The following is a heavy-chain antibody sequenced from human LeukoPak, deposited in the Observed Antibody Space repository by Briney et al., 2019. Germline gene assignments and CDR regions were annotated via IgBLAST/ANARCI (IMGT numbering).Heavy chain of an antibody. D-gene: IGHD4-23*01. CDR2: IWSDGSYR. CDR3: AREELNSLDY. J-gene: IGHJ4*02. V-gene: IGHV3-33*01. CDR1: GLTFSSYD. Sequence: GGSLRLSCAASGLTFSSYDMHWVRQAPGKGLEWVAVIWSDGSYRYYADFVKGRFTISRDNSKNTLYLQMNSLRVEDTAVYYCAREELNSLDYWGQGTLVTVSS.